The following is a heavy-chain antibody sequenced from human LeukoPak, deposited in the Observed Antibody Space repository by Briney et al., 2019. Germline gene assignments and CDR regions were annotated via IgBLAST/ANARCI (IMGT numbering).Heavy chain of an antibody. Sequence: SQTLSLTCAVSGGSISSGGYSWSWIRQPPGKGLEWIGYIYHSGSTYYNPSLKSRVTISVDRSKNQFSLKLSSVTAADTAVYYCARGRGGWYYFDYWGQGTLVTVSS. V-gene: IGHV4-30-2*01. J-gene: IGHJ4*02. CDR3: ARGRGGWYYFDY. CDR1: GGSISSGGYS. CDR2: IYHSGST. D-gene: IGHD6-19*01.